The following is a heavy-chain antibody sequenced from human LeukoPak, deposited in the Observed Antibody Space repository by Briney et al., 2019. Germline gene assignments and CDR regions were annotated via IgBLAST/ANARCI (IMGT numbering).Heavy chain of an antibody. CDR3: STTMVRGVYYYYYMDV. V-gene: IGHV1-24*01. D-gene: IGHD3-10*01. J-gene: IGHJ6*03. CDR2: FDPEDGET. CDR1: GYTLTELC. Sequence: ASGKVSCKVSGYTLTELCMHWVRQAHGKGLEWKGVFDPEDGETIYAQKVQGRVTMTEDTSTDTAYMELSSMRSEDKAVYYCSTTMVRGVYYYYYMDVWGKGTTVTVSS.